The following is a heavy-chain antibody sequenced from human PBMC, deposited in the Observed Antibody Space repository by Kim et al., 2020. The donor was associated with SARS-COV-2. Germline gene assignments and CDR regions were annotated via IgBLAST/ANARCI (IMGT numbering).Heavy chain of an antibody. CDR3: ARWGQIETSWVGGVGGMDV. D-gene: IGHD2-2*01. V-gene: IGHV3-48*03. CDR1: GFTFSSYE. Sequence: GGSLRLSCAASGFTFSSYEMNWVRQAPGKGLEWVSYISRSGSTIYYADSVKGRFTISRDNAKNSLYLQMNSLRAEDTAVYYCARWGQIETSWVGGVGGMDVWGQGTTVTVSS. CDR2: ISRSGSTI. J-gene: IGHJ6*02.